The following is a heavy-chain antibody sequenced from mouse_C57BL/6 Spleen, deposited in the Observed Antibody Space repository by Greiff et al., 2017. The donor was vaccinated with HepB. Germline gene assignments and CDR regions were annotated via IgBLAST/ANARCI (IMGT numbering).Heavy chain of an antibody. CDR1: GYSITSGYY. J-gene: IGHJ4*01. Sequence: EVQLQQSGPGLVKPSQSLSLTCSVTGYSITSGYYWNWIRQFLGNKREWMGYISYDGSNNYNPSLKNRISITRDTSKNQFFLKLNSVTTEDTATYYCARGGSYYYGSSYSYAMDYWGQGTSVTVSS. V-gene: IGHV3-6*01. D-gene: IGHD1-1*01. CDR3: ARGGSYYYGSSYSYAMDY. CDR2: ISYDGSN.